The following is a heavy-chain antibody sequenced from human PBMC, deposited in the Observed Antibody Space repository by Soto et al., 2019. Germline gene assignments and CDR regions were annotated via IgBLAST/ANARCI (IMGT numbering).Heavy chain of an antibody. V-gene: IGHV3-48*01. J-gene: IGHJ4*02. Sequence: GGSMRLSCAASGFAFSSCSMNWVRKAPGKGLEWVSYISSSSSTIYYADSVKGRFTISRDNAKNSLCLQMNSLRAEDTAVYYCARDYSSYGPFDYWGQGTLVTVSS. CDR2: ISSSSSTI. CDR1: GFAFSSCS. CDR3: ARDYSSYGPFDY. D-gene: IGHD5-18*01.